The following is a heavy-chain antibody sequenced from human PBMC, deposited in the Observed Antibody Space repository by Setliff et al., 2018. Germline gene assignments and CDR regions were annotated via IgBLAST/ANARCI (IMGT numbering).Heavy chain of an antibody. V-gene: IGHV1-69*05. Sequence: SVKVSCKASGGHFTNYGFSWVRQAPGQGLEWMGGTIPLFGTPDYAQKFHGRVTIITAESTSTAYMGLSSLTSDDTAVYYCAREGVDTRSSTDYRYYMDIWGKGTTVTVSS. CDR3: AREGVDTRSSTDYRYYMDI. J-gene: IGHJ6*03. CDR2: TIPLFGTP. CDR1: GGHFTNYG. D-gene: IGHD5-18*01.